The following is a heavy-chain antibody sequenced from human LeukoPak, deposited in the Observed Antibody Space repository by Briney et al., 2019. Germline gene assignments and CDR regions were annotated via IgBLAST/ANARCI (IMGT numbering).Heavy chain of an antibody. D-gene: IGHD6-13*01. CDR1: GFTFSRFA. CDR2: ISYDGSYK. CDR3: ARVSGAEAATGGYFDR. V-gene: IGHV3-30*04. Sequence: SLRLSCAASGFTFSRFAVHWVRQAPGKGLEWVAVISYDGSYKYYADSVQGRFTISRDNSKNTLYLQMNSLSTEDTAVYYCARVSGAEAATGGYFDRWGQGTLVTVSS. J-gene: IGHJ4*02.